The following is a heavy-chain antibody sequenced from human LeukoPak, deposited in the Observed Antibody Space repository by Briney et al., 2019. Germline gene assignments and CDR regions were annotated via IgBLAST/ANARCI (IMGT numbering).Heavy chain of an antibody. J-gene: IGHJ6*03. CDR3: AKDTRRKQQLVRFYYYMDV. D-gene: IGHD6-13*01. CDR2: ISGSGGST. V-gene: IGHV3-23*01. CDR1: GFTFSSYG. Sequence: GGSLRLSCAASGFTFSSYGMSWVRQAPGKGLEWVSAISGSGGSTYYADSVKGRFTISRDNSKNTLYLQMNSLRAEDTAVYYCAKDTRRKQQLVRFYYYMDVWGKGTTVTISS.